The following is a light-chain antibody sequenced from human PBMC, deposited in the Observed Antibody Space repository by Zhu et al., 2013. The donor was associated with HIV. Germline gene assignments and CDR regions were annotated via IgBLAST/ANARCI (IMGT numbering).Light chain of an antibody. CDR1: QSVSGNS. J-gene: IGKJ1*01. Sequence: EIVLTQSPDSLSLSPGERATLLCRASQSVSGNSLSWYQQKPGQAPRLLIYGASNRATGIPDRFSGSGSGTDFTLTISRLEPEDFAVYYCQHYRTSWTFGQGTKVEIQ. CDR3: QHYRTSWT. CDR2: GAS. V-gene: IGKV3-20*01.